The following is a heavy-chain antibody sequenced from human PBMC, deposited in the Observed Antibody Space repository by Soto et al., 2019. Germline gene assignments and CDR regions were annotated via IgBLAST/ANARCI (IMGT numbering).Heavy chain of an antibody. CDR2: ISGSGGGT. J-gene: IGHJ4*02. D-gene: IGHD6-19*01. V-gene: IGHV3-23*01. Sequence: GGSLRLSFAASGFTFSSCAMNWVRRAPVKVLEWVSAISGSGGGTDYTDSVKGRFTISRDNSKNTLYLQMNSLRAEDTALYYCAKEGEYSSGWDNFDYWGQGTLVTVSS. CDR3: AKEGEYSSGWDNFDY. CDR1: GFTFSSCA.